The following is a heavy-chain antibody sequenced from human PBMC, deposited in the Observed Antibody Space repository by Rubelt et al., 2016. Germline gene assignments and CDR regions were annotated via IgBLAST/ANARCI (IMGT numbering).Heavy chain of an antibody. D-gene: IGHD6-13*01. J-gene: IGHJ4*02. CDR3: ARGQRYSIGPAVY. Sequence: QVQLQQWGAGLLKPSETLSLTCAVYGGSFSGYYWSWIRQPPGQGLEWIGELNHSGSTNYNPSLKCRVTISVDTSKNQFSLKLSSVTAADTAVYYCARGQRYSIGPAVYWGQGTLVTVSS. V-gene: IGHV4-34*01. CDR2: LNHSGST. CDR1: GGSFSGYY.